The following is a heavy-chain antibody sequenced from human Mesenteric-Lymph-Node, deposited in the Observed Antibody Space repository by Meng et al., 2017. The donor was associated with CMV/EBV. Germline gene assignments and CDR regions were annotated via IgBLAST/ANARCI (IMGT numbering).Heavy chain of an antibody. D-gene: IGHD2-2*01. CDR1: GGSVSSDNYY. V-gene: IGHV4-61*01. CDR2: VYCSGST. CDR3: ARDVRSTRHFDY. J-gene: IGHJ4*02. Sequence: CTVSGGSVSSDNYYWTWIRQPPGKGPEWIGYVYCSGSTHYNPSLESRVTISVDTSKNQFSLKLTSVTAADTAVYYCARDVRSTRHFDYWGPGTLVTVSS.